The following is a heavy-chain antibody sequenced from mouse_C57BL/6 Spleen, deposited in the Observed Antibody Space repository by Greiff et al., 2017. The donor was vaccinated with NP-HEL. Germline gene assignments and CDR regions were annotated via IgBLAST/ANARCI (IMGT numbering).Heavy chain of an antibody. CDR2: IYPGGGYT. CDR3: ARGSPHWYFDV. V-gene: IGHV1-63*01. J-gene: IGHJ1*03. Sequence: VKLMESGAELVRPGTSVKMSRKASGYTFTNYWIGWAKQRPGHGLEWIGDIYPGGGYTNYNEKFKGKATLTADKSSSTAYLQFSSLTSEDSAIYYCARGSPHWYFDVWGTGTTVTVSS. CDR1: GYTFTNYW.